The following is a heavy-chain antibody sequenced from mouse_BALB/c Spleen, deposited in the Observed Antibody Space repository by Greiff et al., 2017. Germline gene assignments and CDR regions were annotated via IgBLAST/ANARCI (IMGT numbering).Heavy chain of an antibody. J-gene: IGHJ3*01. D-gene: IGHD1-1*01. V-gene: IGHV5-9-4*01. Sequence: EVKVVESGGGLVKPGGSLKLSCAASGFTFSSYAMSWVRQSPEKRLEWVAEISSGGSYTYYPDTVTGRFIISRDNAKNTLYLEMSSLRSEDTAMYYCARGGSSYAWFAYWGQGTLVTVSA. CDR2: ISSGGSYT. CDR1: GFTFSSYA. CDR3: ARGGSSYAWFAY.